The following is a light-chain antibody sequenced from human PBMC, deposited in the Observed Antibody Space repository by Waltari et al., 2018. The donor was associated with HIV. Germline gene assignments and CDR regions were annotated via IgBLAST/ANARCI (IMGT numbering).Light chain of an antibody. J-gene: IGKJ2*01. Sequence: EIVMTQSPPTLSVSPGQRVTLSCRASQSISAKVAWYQQSPGQAPRLPIYEAATRPTGIPARFSGSGSGTEFTLTISSLQSEDFATYFCQQYDSGPRGITFGQGTMLEIK. CDR3: QQYDSGPRGIT. CDR1: QSISAK. CDR2: EAA. V-gene: IGKV3-15*01.